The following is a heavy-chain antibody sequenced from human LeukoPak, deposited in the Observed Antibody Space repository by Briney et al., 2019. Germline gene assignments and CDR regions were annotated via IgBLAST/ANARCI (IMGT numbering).Heavy chain of an antibody. CDR2: ISSSSSYI. Sequence: PGKGLEWFSAISSSSSYIYYVDSVKGRFTISRDNAKNSLYLQMNSLRAEDTAVYYCARSSGYDSPLYYWGQGTLVTVSS. V-gene: IGHV3-21*01. CDR3: ARSSGYDSPLYY. J-gene: IGHJ4*02. D-gene: IGHD5-12*01.